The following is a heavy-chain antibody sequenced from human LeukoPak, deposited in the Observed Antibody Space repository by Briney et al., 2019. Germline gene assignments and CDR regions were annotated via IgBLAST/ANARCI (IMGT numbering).Heavy chain of an antibody. V-gene: IGHV1-18*01. Sequence: ASVKVSCKASGYTFTSYGISWVRQAPGQGLEWMGWISAYNGNTNYAQKLQGRVTMTTDTSTSTAYMELSSLRSEDTAVYYCARYSSSWYHFDYWGQGTLVTVSS. D-gene: IGHD6-13*01. CDR3: ARYSSSWYHFDY. CDR2: ISAYNGNT. J-gene: IGHJ4*02. CDR1: GYTFTSYG.